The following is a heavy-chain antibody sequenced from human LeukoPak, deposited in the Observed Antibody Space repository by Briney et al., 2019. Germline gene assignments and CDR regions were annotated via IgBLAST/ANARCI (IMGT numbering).Heavy chain of an antibody. V-gene: IGHV4-4*07. J-gene: IGHJ4*02. CDR2: IYTSGST. D-gene: IGHD4-4*01. Sequence: SETLSLTCTVSGGSISSYYWSWIRQPAGKGLEWIGRIYTSGSTNYNPSLKSRVTMSVDTSKNQFSLKLSSVTAADTAGYYCARDATTVGHFDYWGQGTLVTVSS. CDR1: GGSISSYY. CDR3: ARDATTVGHFDY.